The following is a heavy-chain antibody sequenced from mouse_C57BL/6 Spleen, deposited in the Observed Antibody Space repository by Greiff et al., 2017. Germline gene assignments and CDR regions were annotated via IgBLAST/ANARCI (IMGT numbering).Heavy chain of an antibody. J-gene: IGHJ4*01. D-gene: IGHD3-1*01. V-gene: IGHV14-2*01. CDR1: GFNIKDYY. Sequence: VQMQQSGAELVKPGASVKLSCTASGFNIKDYYMHWVKQRTEQGLEWIGRIDPEDGETKYAPKFKGKATITADTSSNTAYLQHSSLTTEDTAVYYCARSRAGTEGYAMDYWGQGTSVTVSS. CDR2: IDPEDGET. CDR3: ARSRAGTEGYAMDY.